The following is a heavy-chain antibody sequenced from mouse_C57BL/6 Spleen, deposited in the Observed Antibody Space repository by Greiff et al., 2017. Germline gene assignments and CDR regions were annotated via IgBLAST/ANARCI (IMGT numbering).Heavy chain of an antibody. CDR3: ARSRDWYFDV. Sequence: QVHVKQSGAELVKPGASVKISCKASGYAFSSYWMHWVKQRPGTGLEWIGQIYPGDGDTNYNGKFKGKATLTADKSSSTAYMQLSSLTSEDSAVYLCARSRDWYFDVWGTGTTVTVSS. CDR2: IYPGDGDT. CDR1: GYAFSSYW. J-gene: IGHJ1*03. V-gene: IGHV1-80*01.